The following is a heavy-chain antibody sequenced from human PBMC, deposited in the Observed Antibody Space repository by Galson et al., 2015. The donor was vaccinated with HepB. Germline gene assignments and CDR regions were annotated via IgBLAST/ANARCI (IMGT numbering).Heavy chain of an antibody. CDR2: ITGSGANT. J-gene: IGHJ5*02. D-gene: IGHD4-17*01. CDR3: AKDRGDYGTGWFDP. CDR1: GFAFSTYA. V-gene: IGHV3-23*01. Sequence: SLRLSCAASGFAFSTYAMSWVRQAPGKGLEWVSSITGSGANTYYTDSVKGRFTISRDNSKNTLYLQMNSLRAEDTALYYCAKDRGDYGTGWFDPWGQGTQVSVSS.